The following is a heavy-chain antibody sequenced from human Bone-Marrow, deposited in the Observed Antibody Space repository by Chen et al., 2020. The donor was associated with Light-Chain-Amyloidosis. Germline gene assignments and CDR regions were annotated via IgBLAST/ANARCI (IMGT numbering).Heavy chain of an antibody. D-gene: IGHD5-12*01. CDR2: IYPDYSDA. V-gene: IGHV5-51*01. J-gene: IGHJ4*02. CDR3: ARRRDGYNFDY. Sequence: EVQLEQSGPEVKKPGESLKISCKGSGYTFPNYWIGWVRQMPGKGLEWMGGIYPDYSDARYSPSFGGQVTISADKSITTAYLQWRSLKASDTAMYYCARRRDGYNFDYWGQGTLVTVSS. CDR1: GYTFPNYW.